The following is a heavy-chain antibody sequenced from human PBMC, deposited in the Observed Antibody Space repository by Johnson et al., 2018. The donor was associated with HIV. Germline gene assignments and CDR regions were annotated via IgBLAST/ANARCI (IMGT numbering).Heavy chain of an antibody. J-gene: IGHJ3*02. CDR1: GFTFSDYY. CDR2: ISGSGSYR. Sequence: QVQLVESGVGVVQPGRSLRLSCAASGFTFSDYYMSWIRQAPGKGLEWVSYISGSGSYRDYSDSVKGRFTISRDNAKNSLFLQMNSLRAEDTAVYYCAKEERATMIVQTNDAFDIWGQGTMVTVSS. D-gene: IGHD3-22*01. V-gene: IGHV3-11*04. CDR3: AKEERATMIVQTNDAFDI.